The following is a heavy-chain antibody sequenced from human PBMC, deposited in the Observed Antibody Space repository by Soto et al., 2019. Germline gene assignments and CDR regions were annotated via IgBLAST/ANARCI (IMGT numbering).Heavy chain of an antibody. Sequence: QVQLVQSGAEVKKPGSSVKVSCTASGGTFSSYAISWVRQAPGQGLEWMGGIIPIFGTANYAQKFQGRVTITADESTSTAYMELSSLRSEDTAVYYCARDLEYCGGDCYYNWGQGTLVTVSS. CDR2: IIPIFGTA. D-gene: IGHD2-21*02. J-gene: IGHJ4*02. V-gene: IGHV1-69*01. CDR3: ARDLEYCGGDCYYN. CDR1: GGTFSSYA.